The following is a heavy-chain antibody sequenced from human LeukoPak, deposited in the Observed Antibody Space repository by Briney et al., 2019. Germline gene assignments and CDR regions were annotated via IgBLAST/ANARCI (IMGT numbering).Heavy chain of an antibody. Sequence: PSETLSLTWTVSGDSISSYYWSWIRQPPGKGLEWIGYIYNSGNTNYNPSFKSRVTISVDTSKNQFSLNLRSVTAADTAVYYCARRHSGWYRSDAFDIWGQGTMVTVSS. J-gene: IGHJ3*02. V-gene: IGHV4-59*08. D-gene: IGHD6-19*01. CDR1: GDSISSYY. CDR2: IYNSGNT. CDR3: ARRHSGWYRSDAFDI.